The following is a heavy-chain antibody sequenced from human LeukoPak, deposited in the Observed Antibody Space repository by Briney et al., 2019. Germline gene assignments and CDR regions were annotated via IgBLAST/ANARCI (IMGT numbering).Heavy chain of an antibody. Sequence: GGSLRLSCVVSELILSNYWMDWARQAPGKGLEWVAFIKQDGSETSYADSVKGRFTISRDNARNLLFLQMNRLRAEDTAVYYCATRGDLSWFGALRHWSQGTLVTVSS. D-gene: IGHD3-16*02. CDR3: ATRGDLSWFGALRH. V-gene: IGHV3-7*01. CDR1: ELILSNYW. CDR2: IKQDGSET. J-gene: IGHJ4*02.